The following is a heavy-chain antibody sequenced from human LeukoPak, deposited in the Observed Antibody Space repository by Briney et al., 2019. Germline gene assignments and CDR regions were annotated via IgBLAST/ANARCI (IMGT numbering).Heavy chain of an antibody. CDR3: ASRGGEGGPTDFDY. Sequence: ASVTVSCKASGYTSTGYYMHRVRQAPGQGLEWMGWINPNSGGTNYAQKFQGRVTMTRDTSISTAYTELSRLRSDATAVYYCASRGGEGGPTDFDYWGQGTLVTVSS. D-gene: IGHD2-15*01. V-gene: IGHV1-2*02. CDR2: INPNSGGT. CDR1: GYTSTGYY. J-gene: IGHJ4*02.